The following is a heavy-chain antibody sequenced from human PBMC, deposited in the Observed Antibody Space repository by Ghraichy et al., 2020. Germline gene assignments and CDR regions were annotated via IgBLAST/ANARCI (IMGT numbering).Heavy chain of an antibody. V-gene: IGHV4-34*01. CDR3: TGGGGEAPNN. Sequence: SETLSLTCAVYGGSFSGYYWSWIRQPPGKGLEWIGEINHSGRTNYNPSLKSRVTISVDTSKNQFSLKLSSVTAADTAVYYCTGGGGEAPNNWGQGTLVTVSS. D-gene: IGHD3-16*01. J-gene: IGHJ4*02. CDR1: GGSFSGYY. CDR2: INHSGRT.